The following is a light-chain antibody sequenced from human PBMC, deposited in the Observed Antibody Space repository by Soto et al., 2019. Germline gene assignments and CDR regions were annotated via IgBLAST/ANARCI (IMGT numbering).Light chain of an antibody. Sequence: EIVLTQSPGTLSLSPGERATLSCRASQSVSSSYLAWYQQRPGQAPRLLLYGASSRATGIPDRFSGSGSGTDFTLTISRLEPEDFAVYFCQHYGSSPGTFGQGTKVEIK. CDR2: GAS. CDR1: QSVSSSY. J-gene: IGKJ1*01. CDR3: QHYGSSPGT. V-gene: IGKV3-20*01.